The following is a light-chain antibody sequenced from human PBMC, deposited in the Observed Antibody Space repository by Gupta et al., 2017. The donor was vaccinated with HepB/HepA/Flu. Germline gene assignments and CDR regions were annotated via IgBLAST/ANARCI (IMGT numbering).Light chain of an antibody. V-gene: IGKV3-20*01. CDR1: QSFSSTY. Sequence: DIVLTQSPGTLSLSPGERATLSCRASQSFSSTYLAWYQQKPGQTPRLLIYGASSRATGIPDRFSGSGSGTDFTLTISRLEPEDFAVYYCQQDGSSPYTFGQGTKVAIK. J-gene: IGKJ2*01. CDR3: QQDGSSPYT. CDR2: GAS.